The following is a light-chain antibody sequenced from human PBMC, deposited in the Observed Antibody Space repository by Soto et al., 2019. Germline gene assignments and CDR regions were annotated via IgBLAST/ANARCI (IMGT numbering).Light chain of an antibody. V-gene: IGKV3-20*01. CDR3: QQYGSSPPVT. CDR1: QSVSSSY. CDR2: GAS. J-gene: IGKJ5*01. Sequence: ELVLTQSPGTLSLSPGERATLSCRARQSVSSSYLAWYQQKPGQASRLLIYGASSRATGIPDRISGSGSGTDFTITISRLEPADFAVYYCQQYGSSPPVTLGQGTRLQIK.